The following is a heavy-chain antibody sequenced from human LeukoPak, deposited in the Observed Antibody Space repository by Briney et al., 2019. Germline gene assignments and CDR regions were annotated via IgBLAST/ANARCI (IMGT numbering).Heavy chain of an antibody. CDR2: IYHSGST. Sequence: KSSETLSLTCTVSGYSISSGYYWGWIRQPPGKGLEWIGSIYHSGSTYYNPSLKSRVTISVDTSKNQFSLKLSSVTAADTAVYYCPFLSIAAAADYWGQGTLVTVSS. CDR1: GYSISSGYY. J-gene: IGHJ4*02. D-gene: IGHD6-13*01. V-gene: IGHV4-38-2*02. CDR3: PFLSIAAAADY.